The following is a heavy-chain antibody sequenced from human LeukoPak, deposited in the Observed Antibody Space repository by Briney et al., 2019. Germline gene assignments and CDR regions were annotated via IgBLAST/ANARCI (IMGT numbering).Heavy chain of an antibody. CDR3: AREGENWNDDRFFYFDY. J-gene: IGHJ4*02. CDR1: GFTFSSYA. Sequence: PGGSLRLSCAASGFTFSSYAMHWVRQAPGKGLEWVAVISYDGSNKYYADSVKGRFTISRDNSKNTLYLQMNSLRAEDTAVYYCAREGENWNDDRFFYFDYWGQGTLVTVSS. CDR2: ISYDGSNK. V-gene: IGHV3-30-3*01. D-gene: IGHD1-1*01.